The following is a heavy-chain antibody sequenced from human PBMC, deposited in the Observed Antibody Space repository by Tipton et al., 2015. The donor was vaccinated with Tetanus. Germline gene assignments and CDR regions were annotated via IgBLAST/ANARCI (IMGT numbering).Heavy chain of an antibody. Sequence: LRLSCAVYGASFSDYYWSWIRQAPGKGLEWIGEINHSGSTNHNPSLKSRVTLSVDTSKNQFSLKLSSVTAADTGVYYCARILDFLSGHFDFWGPGTLVTVSS. V-gene: IGHV4-34*01. CDR2: INHSGST. CDR1: GASFSDYY. J-gene: IGHJ4*02. CDR3: ARILDFLSGHFDF. D-gene: IGHD3-3*01.